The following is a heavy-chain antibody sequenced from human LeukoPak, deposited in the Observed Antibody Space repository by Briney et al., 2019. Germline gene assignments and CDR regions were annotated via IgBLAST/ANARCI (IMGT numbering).Heavy chain of an antibody. J-gene: IGHJ6*03. CDR2: IKSKTDGGTT. CDR3: AKGGAARPRHLQYYMDV. Sequence: GGSLRLSCAASGFTFSNAWMSWVRQAPGKGLEWVGRIKSKTDGGTTDYAAPVKGRFTISRDNSKNTLYLQMNSLRAEDTAVYYCAKGGAARPRHLQYYMDVWGKGTTVTVSS. CDR1: GFTFSNAW. V-gene: IGHV3-15*01. D-gene: IGHD6-6*01.